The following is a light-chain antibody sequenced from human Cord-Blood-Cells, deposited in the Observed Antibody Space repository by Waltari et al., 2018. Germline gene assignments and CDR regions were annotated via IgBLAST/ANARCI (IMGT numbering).Light chain of an antibody. CDR2: RNN. V-gene: IGLV1-47*01. J-gene: IGLJ3*02. CDR3: AAWDDSLSGPM. CDR1: SPHIGRNY. Sequence: QSVLTQPPSASGTPGQRVTISCSGSSPHIGRNYVYWYQQLPGTAPKLLIYRNNQRPSGVPDRFPGSKSGTSASLAISGLRSEDEADYYCAAWDDSLSGPMFGGGTKLTVL.